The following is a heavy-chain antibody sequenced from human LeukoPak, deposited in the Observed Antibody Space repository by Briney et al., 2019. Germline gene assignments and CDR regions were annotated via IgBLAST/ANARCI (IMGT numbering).Heavy chain of an antibody. J-gene: IGHJ4*02. CDR1: GGSISSYY. CDR3: SLGSGYELGFFDY. Sequence: SETLSLTCTVSGGSISSYYWSWIRQPPGKGLEWIGYIYYSGSTNYNPSLNSRVTISVDTSKNQFSLKLSSVTAADTAVYYCSLGSGYELGFFDYWGQGTLVTVSS. V-gene: IGHV4-59*08. CDR2: IYYSGST. D-gene: IGHD5-12*01.